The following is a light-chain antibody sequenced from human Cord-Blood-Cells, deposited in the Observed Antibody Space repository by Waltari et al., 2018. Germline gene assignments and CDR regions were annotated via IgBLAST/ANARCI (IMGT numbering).Light chain of an antibody. CDR1: KLGDKS. CDR2: QDS. CDR3: QSWDSSTVRV. Sequence: SYELTQPPSVSVSPGQTASITCSGDKLGDKSACWYQQKPGQSPVLVIYQDSKRPSGIPELFSGSNSGTTATLTISGTQAMDEADYYCQSWDSSTVRVFGGGTKLTVL. J-gene: IGLJ2*01. V-gene: IGLV3-1*01.